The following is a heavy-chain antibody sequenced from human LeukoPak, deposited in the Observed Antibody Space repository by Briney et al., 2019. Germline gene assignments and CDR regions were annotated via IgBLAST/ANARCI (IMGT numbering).Heavy chain of an antibody. CDR2: ISWNSGSI. CDR1: GFTFDDYA. CDR3: ARDQGIAVAGSRDPFDY. V-gene: IGHV3-9*01. J-gene: IGHJ4*02. Sequence: GGSLRLSCAASGFTFDDYAMHWVRQAPGKGLEWVSGISWNSGSIGYADSVKGRFTVSGDNSKNTLYLQMNSLRAEDTAVYYCARDQGIAVAGSRDPFDYWGQGTLVTVSS. D-gene: IGHD6-19*01.